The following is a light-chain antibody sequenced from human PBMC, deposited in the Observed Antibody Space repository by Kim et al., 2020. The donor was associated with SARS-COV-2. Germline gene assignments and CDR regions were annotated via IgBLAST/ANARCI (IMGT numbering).Light chain of an antibody. Sequence: QSALTQPSSVSGSPGQSITISCTGTSSDVGRYNYVSWYQQHPCKAPKLMIYDVSNRPSGVSNRFSGSKSGNPASLTLSGLQAEDEADYFCSSYTSISTRVFGGGTQLTVL. V-gene: IGLV2-14*03. CDR3: SSYTSISTRV. J-gene: IGLJ3*02. CDR2: DVS. CDR1: SSDVGRYNY.